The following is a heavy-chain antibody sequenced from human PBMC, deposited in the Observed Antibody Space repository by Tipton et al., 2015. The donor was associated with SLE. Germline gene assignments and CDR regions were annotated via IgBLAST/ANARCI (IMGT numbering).Heavy chain of an antibody. CDR2: IYYSGST. J-gene: IGHJ3*02. V-gene: IGHV4-59*11. CDR1: GVSISSHY. CDR3: ARGHYYDSSGYPGAFDI. D-gene: IGHD3-22*01. Sequence: TLSLTCTVSGVSISSHYWSWIRQPPGKGLEWIGYIYYSGSTNYNPSLKSRVTISVDTSKNQFSLKLSSVTAADTAVYYCARGHYYDSSGYPGAFDIWGQGTMVTVSS.